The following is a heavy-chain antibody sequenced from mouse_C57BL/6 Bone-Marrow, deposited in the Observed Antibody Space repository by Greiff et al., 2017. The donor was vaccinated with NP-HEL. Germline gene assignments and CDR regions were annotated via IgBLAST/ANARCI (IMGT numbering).Heavy chain of an antibody. CDR2: IFPGSGST. V-gene: IGHV1-75*01. D-gene: IGHD1-1*01. J-gene: IGHJ2*01. CDR1: GYTFTDYY. CDR3: AREAITTVVAAD. Sequence: VQLLESGPELVKPGASVKISCKASGYTFTDYYINWVKQRPGQGLEWIGWIFPGSGSTYYNEKFKGTATLTVDKSSSTAYMLLSSLTSEDSAVYFGAREAITTVVAADWGQGTTLTVSS.